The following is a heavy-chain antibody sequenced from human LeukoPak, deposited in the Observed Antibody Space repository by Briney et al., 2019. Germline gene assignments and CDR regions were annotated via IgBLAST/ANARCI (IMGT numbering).Heavy chain of an antibody. CDR1: GFTVGDNY. CDR2: MYSGGDT. V-gene: IGHV3-66*04. Sequence: PGGSLRLSCAASGFTVGDNYMSWVRQAPGKGLEWVSVMYSGGDTYYANSVKGRFTFSRDISKNTLFLQMNGLTTEDTAMYYCARHAPQVPAAGVLASWGQGTLVTVSS. CDR3: ARHAPQVPAAGVLAS. J-gene: IGHJ5*02. D-gene: IGHD6-13*01.